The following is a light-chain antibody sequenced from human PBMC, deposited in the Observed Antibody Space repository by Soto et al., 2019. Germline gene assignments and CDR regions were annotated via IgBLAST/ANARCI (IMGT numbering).Light chain of an antibody. Sequence: EIVLTQSPGTLSLSPGERATLSCRASQTVSSVYLAWYQQQPRQAPRLLIYGAPTRATGIPARFSGSGSGTEFTLTIGILQSEDFAVYYCQRYNIWPRPTFGGGTKVDIK. CDR3: QRYNIWPRPT. V-gene: IGKV3-15*01. CDR1: QTVSSVY. J-gene: IGKJ4*01. CDR2: GAP.